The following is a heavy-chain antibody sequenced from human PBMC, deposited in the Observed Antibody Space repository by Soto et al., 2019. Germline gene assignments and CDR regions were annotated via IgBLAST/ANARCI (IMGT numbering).Heavy chain of an antibody. CDR3: ARGAPSTSGWLIDLDH. Sequence: QVQLQESGPGLVKSSETLSLTCTVSGGSISRYYWHWIRQPPGKGLEWIGYIYYSGSPNYDPSLNSRGTISVDTSKNQFSLEVKSVPAADTAVYYCARGAPSTSGWLIDLDHWGQGTLVTVSS. D-gene: IGHD6-19*01. J-gene: IGHJ4*02. V-gene: IGHV4-59*01. CDR2: IYYSGSP. CDR1: GGSISRYY.